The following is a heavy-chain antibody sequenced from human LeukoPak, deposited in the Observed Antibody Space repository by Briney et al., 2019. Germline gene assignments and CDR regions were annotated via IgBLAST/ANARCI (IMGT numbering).Heavy chain of an antibody. CDR3: ARQGGHSEAFDI. D-gene: IGHD1-26*01. Sequence: PSETLSLTCTVTGGSTTRYYWSWIRQSPGKGLEWIGYIYYSGSTYPTNYNPTFKSRVNISAETSKNQFSLRLSSVTDADTAVYYCARQGGHSEAFDICGQGTMATVSS. V-gene: IGHV4-59*08. J-gene: IGHJ3*02. CDR2: IYYSGSTYPT. CDR1: GGSTTRYY.